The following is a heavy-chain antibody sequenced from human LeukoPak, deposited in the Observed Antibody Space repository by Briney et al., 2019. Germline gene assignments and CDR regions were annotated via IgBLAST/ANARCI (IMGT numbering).Heavy chain of an antibody. J-gene: IGHJ5*01. CDR1: GFTFSDYY. D-gene: IGHD5/OR15-5a*01. CDR2: IYYSGST. Sequence: PGGSLRLSCAASGFTFSDYYMSWIRQPPGKGLEWIGSIYYSGSTYYNPSLKSRVTISVDTSKNQFSLKLSSVTAADTAVYYCARERVSSYPANWFDSWGQGTLVTVSS. CDR3: ARERVSSYPANWFDS. V-gene: IGHV4-38-2*02.